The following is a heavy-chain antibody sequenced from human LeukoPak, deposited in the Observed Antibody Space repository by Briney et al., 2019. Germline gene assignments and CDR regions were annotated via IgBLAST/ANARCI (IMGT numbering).Heavy chain of an antibody. Sequence: GGSLRLSCAASGFTFSSYGMHWVRQAPGKGLEWVAVISYDGSNKYYADSVKGRFTISRDNSKNTLYLQMNSLRAEDTAVYYCAKATTTVVTAIDYWGQGTLVTVFS. V-gene: IGHV3-30*18. D-gene: IGHD4-23*01. J-gene: IGHJ4*02. CDR3: AKATTTVVTAIDY. CDR2: ISYDGSNK. CDR1: GFTFSSYG.